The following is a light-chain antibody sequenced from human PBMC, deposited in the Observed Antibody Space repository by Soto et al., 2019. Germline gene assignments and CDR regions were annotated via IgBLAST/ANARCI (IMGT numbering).Light chain of an antibody. CDR3: QQYGSSPWT. CDR2: GAS. V-gene: IGKV3-20*01. Sequence: ETVLTQSPGTLSLSPGERATLSCRASQTISSNYLAWYRQTPGQAPRLLIYGASNRATGIADRFSGSGSGTDFTLIISRLEPEDFALYYCQQYGSSPWTFGQGTKVEI. CDR1: QTISSNY. J-gene: IGKJ1*01.